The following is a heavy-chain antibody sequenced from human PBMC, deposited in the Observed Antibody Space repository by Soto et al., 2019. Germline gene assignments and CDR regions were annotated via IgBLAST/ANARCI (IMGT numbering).Heavy chain of an antibody. CDR2: ISSSSSYI. Sequence: GGSLRLSCAASGFTFSSYSMNWVRQAPGKGLEWVSSISSSSSYIYYADSVKGRFTISRDNAKNSLYLQMNSLRAEDTAVYYCARDLGFRELELLQGPFDYWGQGTLVTVSS. CDR3: ARDLGFRELELLQGPFDY. D-gene: IGHD1-7*01. V-gene: IGHV3-21*01. J-gene: IGHJ4*02. CDR1: GFTFSSYS.